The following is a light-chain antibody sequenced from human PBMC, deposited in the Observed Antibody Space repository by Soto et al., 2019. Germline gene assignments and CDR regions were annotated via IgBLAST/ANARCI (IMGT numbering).Light chain of an antibody. CDR2: DAS. J-gene: IGKJ1*01. V-gene: IGKV3-20*01. CDR3: QQYGSSRT. Sequence: EIVSTQSPGTLSLSPGERATLSCRASQSISSSYLAWYQQKPGQAPRLLIYDASSRATGTPDRFSGSASGTDFTLTISRLEPEDFAVYYCQQYGSSRTFGQGTKV. CDR1: QSISSSY.